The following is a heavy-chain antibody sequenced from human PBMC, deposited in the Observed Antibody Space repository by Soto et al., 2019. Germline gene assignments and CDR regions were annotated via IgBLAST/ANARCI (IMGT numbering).Heavy chain of an antibody. J-gene: IGHJ4*02. CDR2: ISGSGGST. CDR1: GFTFNNYA. V-gene: IGHV3-23*01. CDR3: AKPGVREVIIPFDY. D-gene: IGHD3-10*02. Sequence: EVQLLESGGGLVQPGGSLRLSCTASGFTFNNYAINWVRQAPGKGLEWVSGISGSGGSTYYADSVKGRFTISRDNSKNTLYVQMKSLRAEDTALYYCAKPGVREVIIPFDYWGQGTLVTVSS.